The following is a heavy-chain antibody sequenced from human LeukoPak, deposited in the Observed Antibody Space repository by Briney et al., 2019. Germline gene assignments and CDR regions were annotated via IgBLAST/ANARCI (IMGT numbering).Heavy chain of an antibody. Sequence: PGGSLRLSCAASGFTFSSYGITWVRQAPGKGLEWVSGINWNGGSTGYADSVKGRFTISRDNAKNSLYLQMNSLRAEDTALYYCARDGASGYDILTPLDYWGQGTLVTVSS. V-gene: IGHV3-20*04. CDR2: INWNGGST. CDR3: ARDGASGYDILTPLDY. D-gene: IGHD3-9*01. J-gene: IGHJ4*02. CDR1: GFTFSSYG.